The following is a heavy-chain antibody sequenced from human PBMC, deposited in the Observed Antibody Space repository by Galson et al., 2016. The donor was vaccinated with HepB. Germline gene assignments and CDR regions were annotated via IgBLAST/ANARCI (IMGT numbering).Heavy chain of an antibody. V-gene: IGHV3-66*02. D-gene: IGHD2-8*02. J-gene: IGHJ4*02. Sequence: SLRLSCAASGFTVSSNYMTWVRQAPGKGPEWVSVIYSGSSTSYADSVKGRFTISRDSSKNTLYLQMNSLRPEDTAVYYCARRSDSLLVVTGDCWGQGTLVTVSS. CDR3: ARRSDSLLVVTGDC. CDR2: IYSGSST. CDR1: GFTVSSNY.